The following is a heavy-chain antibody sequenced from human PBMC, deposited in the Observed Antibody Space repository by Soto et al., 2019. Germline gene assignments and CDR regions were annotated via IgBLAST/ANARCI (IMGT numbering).Heavy chain of an antibody. D-gene: IGHD1-26*01. V-gene: IGHV4-59*01. CDR3: ARGIAGAASGRAFDI. CDR1: GGYISNDY. J-gene: IGHJ3*02. CDR2: IYYSGST. Sequence: SLTCTVSGGYISNDYWSWIRQPPGKELEWIGYIYYSGSTNYNPSLKSRVTISVDTSKNQFSLRLSSVTSADTAVYYCARGIAGAASGRAFDIWGQGTMVTVSS.